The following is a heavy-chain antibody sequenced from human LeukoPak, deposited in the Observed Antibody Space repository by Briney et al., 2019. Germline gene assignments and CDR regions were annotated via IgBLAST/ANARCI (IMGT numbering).Heavy chain of an antibody. J-gene: IGHJ4*02. CDR2: IKQDGNEK. Sequence: PGGSLRLSCAASGFTFSSYWMTWVRQAPGKGLEWVANIKQDGNEKYYVDSVKGRFTISRDNAKNSLYLQMNSLGGEDTAVYYCARGLWEGSYWGQGTLVTVSS. CDR1: GFTFSSYW. CDR3: ARGLWEGSY. D-gene: IGHD1-26*01. V-gene: IGHV3-7*05.